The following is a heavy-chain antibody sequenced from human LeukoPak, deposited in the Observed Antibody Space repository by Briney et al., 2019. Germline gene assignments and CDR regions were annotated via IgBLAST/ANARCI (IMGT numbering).Heavy chain of an antibody. J-gene: IGHJ6*04. CDR2: IIPIFGTA. D-gene: IGHD2-2*01. CDR1: GYTFTGHY. V-gene: IGHV1-69*06. Sequence: SVKVSCKASGYTFTGHYMHWVRQAPGQGLEWMGGIIPIFGTANYAQKFQGRVTITADKSTSTAYMELSSLRSEDTAVYYCARGRIVVPRVVNYYYYYGMDVWGKGTTVTVSS. CDR3: ARGRIVVPRVVNYYYYYGMDV.